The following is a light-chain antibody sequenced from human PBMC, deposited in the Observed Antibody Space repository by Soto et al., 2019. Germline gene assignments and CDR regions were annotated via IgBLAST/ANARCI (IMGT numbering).Light chain of an antibody. Sequence: DIQMTQSPSSLSASVGDRVTITCRASQSIRSYLNWYQQKPGKAPNLLIYAASSLQSGVPSRFSGSGSGKDFTLTISNLQPEDFGTYYCQQSYSTPLGFGQGTRLEIK. V-gene: IGKV1-39*01. J-gene: IGKJ5*01. CDR1: QSIRSY. CDR2: AAS. CDR3: QQSYSTPLG.